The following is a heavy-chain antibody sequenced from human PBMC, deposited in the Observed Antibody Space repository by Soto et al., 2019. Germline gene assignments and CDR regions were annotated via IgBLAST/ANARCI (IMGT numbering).Heavy chain of an antibody. CDR2: IKSKTDGGTT. D-gene: IGHD3-3*01. Sequence: GGSLRLSCAASGFTFSNAWMNWVRQAPGKGLEWVGRIKSKTDGGTTDYAAPVKGRFTISRDDSKNTLYLQMNSLKTEDTAVYYCTTYPGLVLRFLEWNHHLYYGMDVWGQGTTVTVSS. V-gene: IGHV3-15*07. CDR1: GFTFSNAW. J-gene: IGHJ6*02. CDR3: TTYPGLVLRFLEWNHHLYYGMDV.